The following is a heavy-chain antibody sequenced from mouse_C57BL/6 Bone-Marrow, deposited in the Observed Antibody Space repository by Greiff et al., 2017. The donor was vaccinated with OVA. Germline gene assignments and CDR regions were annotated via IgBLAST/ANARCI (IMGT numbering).Heavy chain of an antibody. Sequence: QVQLQQSGAELVKPGASVKLSCKASGYTFTSYWMQWVKQRPGQGLEWIGEIDPSDSYTNYNQKFKGKATLTVDTSSSTAYMQLSSLTSEDSAVCYCARGGLYDGYYLDYWGQGTTLTVSS. CDR2: IDPSDSYT. CDR3: ARGGLYDGYYLDY. CDR1: GYTFTSYW. D-gene: IGHD2-3*01. V-gene: IGHV1-50*01. J-gene: IGHJ2*01.